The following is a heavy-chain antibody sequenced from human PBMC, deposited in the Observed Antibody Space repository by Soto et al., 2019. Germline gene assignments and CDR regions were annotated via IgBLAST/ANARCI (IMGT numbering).Heavy chain of an antibody. V-gene: IGHV1-69*13. J-gene: IGHJ3*02. CDR3: ARGSTRYDYGDYDAFDI. D-gene: IGHD4-17*01. Sequence: GASVKVSCKASGGTFSSYAISWVRQAPGQGLEWMGGIIPIFGTANYAQKFQGRVTITADESTSTAYMELSSLRSEDTAVYYCARGSTRYDYGDYDAFDIWGQGTMVTVSS. CDR1: GGTFSSYA. CDR2: IIPIFGTA.